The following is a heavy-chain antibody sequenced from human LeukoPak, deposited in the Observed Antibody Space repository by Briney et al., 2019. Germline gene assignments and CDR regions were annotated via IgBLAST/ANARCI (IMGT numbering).Heavy chain of an antibody. CDR3: ARDFEYSSSTGVY. D-gene: IGHD5-12*01. Sequence: GGSLRLSCAASGFTFSKYGIHWVRQAPGKGLEWVAVLWYDGRTKYYADSVKGRFTISRDNSKNTLYLQMNSLRAEDTAVYYCARDFEYSSSTGVYWGQGTLVTVSS. V-gene: IGHV3-33*01. CDR2: LWYDGRTK. CDR1: GFTFSKYG. J-gene: IGHJ4*02.